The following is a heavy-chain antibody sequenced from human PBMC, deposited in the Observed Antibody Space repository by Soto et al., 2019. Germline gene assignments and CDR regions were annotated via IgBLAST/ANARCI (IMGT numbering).Heavy chain of an antibody. J-gene: IGHJ5*02. CDR1: GYTFTSYD. V-gene: IGHV1-8*01. CDR2: MNPNSGNT. Sequence: QVHLVQSGAEVRKPGASVKVSCKASGYTFTSYDINWVRQATGQGLEWMGWMNPNSGNTAYAQKFQGRVSRTRNTSISTAHMELSSLRSEDTAVYYCARERTRGFDPWGQGTLVTVSS. CDR3: ARERTRGFDP.